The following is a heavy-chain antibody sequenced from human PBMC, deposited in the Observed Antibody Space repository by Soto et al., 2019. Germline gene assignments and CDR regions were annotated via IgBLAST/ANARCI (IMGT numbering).Heavy chain of an antibody. CDR1: GFTFDDYA. Sequence: EVQLVESGGGLVQPGRSLRLSCAASGFTFDDYAMHWVRQAPGKGLEWVSGISWNSGSIGYADSVKGRFTISRDNAKNSLYLQMNSLRAEDTALYYCAKARRGTIFGVVTTGGMDVWGQGTTVTVSS. J-gene: IGHJ6*02. D-gene: IGHD3-3*01. CDR2: ISWNSGSI. CDR3: AKARRGTIFGVVTTGGMDV. V-gene: IGHV3-9*01.